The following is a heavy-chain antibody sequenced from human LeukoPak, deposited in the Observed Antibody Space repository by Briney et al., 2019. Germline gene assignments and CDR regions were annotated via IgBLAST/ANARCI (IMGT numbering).Heavy chain of an antibody. CDR2: IYYSGST. CDR3: ARSIRGYSSGWYYFDY. CDR1: GGSIRRSTDY. Sequence: SETLSLTCTVSGGSIRRSTDYWGWIRQPPGKEREWIVSIYYSGSTYYNPSLKSRVTRSVDTSKNQFSVKLSSVSAADTAVYYCARSIRGYSSGWYYFDYWGQGTLITVSS. V-gene: IGHV4-39*07. D-gene: IGHD6-19*01. J-gene: IGHJ4*02.